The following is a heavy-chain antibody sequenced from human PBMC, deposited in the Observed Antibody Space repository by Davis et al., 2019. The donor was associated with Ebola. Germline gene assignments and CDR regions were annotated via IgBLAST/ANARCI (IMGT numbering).Heavy chain of an antibody. V-gene: IGHV3-7*03. J-gene: IGHJ4*02. CDR1: GFTFSSYW. Sequence: GGSLTLSCAASGFTFSSYWMTWVRQAPGKGLEWVANIKQDGSEKQYVDSVRGRFTISRDNAKNSLYLQMNSLRAEDTAVYYCAIANRGPVADTGDYWGQGTLVTVSS. D-gene: IGHD6-19*01. CDR3: AIANRGPVADTGDY. CDR2: IKQDGSEK.